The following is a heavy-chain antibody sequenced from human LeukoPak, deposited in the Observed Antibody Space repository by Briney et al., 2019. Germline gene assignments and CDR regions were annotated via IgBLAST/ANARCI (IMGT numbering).Heavy chain of an antibody. CDR1: GFNFRSSW. J-gene: IGHJ4*02. V-gene: IGHV3-7*01. CDR3: ARESKLGV. CDR2: IKHDGTEK. Sequence: GGSLRLSCAASGFNFRSSWMSWVRQAPGKGLEWVANIKHDGTEKYYVDSVKGRFTISRDNAKNSLYLQINSLRAEDTAVYYCARESKLGVWGQGTLVTVSS. D-gene: IGHD3-16*01.